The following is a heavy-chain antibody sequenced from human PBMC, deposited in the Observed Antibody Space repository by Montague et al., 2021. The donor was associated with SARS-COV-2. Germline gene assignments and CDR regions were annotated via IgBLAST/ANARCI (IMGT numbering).Heavy chain of an antibody. Sequence: SETLSLTCAVSGGSFSGHSWTWIRQPPGKGLEWIGEINHSGGTNYNPSLKSRVTISVDTSKNQFSLKLSSLTAADTAVYYCARGLTDVTVLLVFVGASLYFDSWGQGALVTVSS. CDR3: ARGLTDVTVLLVFVGASLYFDS. V-gene: IGHV4-34*01. J-gene: IGHJ4*02. CDR1: GGSFSGHS. CDR2: INHSGGT. D-gene: IGHD2-15*01.